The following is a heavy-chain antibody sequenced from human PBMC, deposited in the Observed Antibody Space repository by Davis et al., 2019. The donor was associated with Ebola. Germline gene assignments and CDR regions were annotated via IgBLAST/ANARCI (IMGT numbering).Heavy chain of an antibody. D-gene: IGHD3-10*01. CDR1: GDRVSSNSAA. J-gene: IGHJ6*02. V-gene: IGHV6-1*01. CDR2: TYYRSKWYN. Sequence: SQTLSLTCAISGDRVSSNSAAWNWIRQSPSRGLEWLGRTYYRSKWYNDYAVSVKSRITINPDTSKNQFSLQLNSVTPEDTAVYYCARVLTMVQGVIPPDYYGMDVWGQGTTVTVSS. CDR3: ARVLTMVQGVIPPDYYGMDV.